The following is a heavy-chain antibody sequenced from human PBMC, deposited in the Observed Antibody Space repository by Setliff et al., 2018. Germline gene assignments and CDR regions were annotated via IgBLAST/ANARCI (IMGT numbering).Heavy chain of an antibody. CDR3: TRDTNIVVVPPHLTAFDI. CDR1: GYTFSTYG. D-gene: IGHD2-2*01. J-gene: IGHJ3*02. V-gene: IGHV1-18*01. Sequence: ASVKVSCKASGYTFSTYGIAWVRQAPGQGLEWMGWISPYNGYIIYAHKFQGRVTMTTDTSTGTADMELRNLRSDDTAVYYCTRDTNIVVVPPHLTAFDIWGQGTMVTVSS. CDR2: ISPYNGYI.